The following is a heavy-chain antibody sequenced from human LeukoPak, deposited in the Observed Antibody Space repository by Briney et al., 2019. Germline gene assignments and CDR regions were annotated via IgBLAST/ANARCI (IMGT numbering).Heavy chain of an antibody. CDR2: ISYDGSNK. CDR1: GFTFSNYA. CDR3: ARESNQAAAGPGIFDY. D-gene: IGHD6-13*01. J-gene: IGHJ4*02. Sequence: GGSLRLSCAASGFTFSNYAMHWVRQAPGKGLEWVAVISYDGSNKYYADSVKGRFTISRDNSKNTLYLQMNSLRAEDTAVYYCARESNQAAAGPGIFDYWGQGTLVTVSS. V-gene: IGHV3-30*04.